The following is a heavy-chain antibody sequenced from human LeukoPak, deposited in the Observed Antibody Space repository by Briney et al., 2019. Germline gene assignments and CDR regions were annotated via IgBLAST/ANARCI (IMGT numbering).Heavy chain of an antibody. J-gene: IGHJ6*02. CDR2: INPNSGGT. CDR3: ARTLRSINYYYYYGMDV. V-gene: IGHV1-2*02. Sequence: ASETVSCKASGYTFTGYYMHWVRQAPGQGLEWMGWINPNSGGTNYAQKFQGRVTMTRDTSISTAYMELSRLRSDDTAVYYCARTLRSINYYYYYGMDVWGQGTTVTVSS. D-gene: IGHD4-17*01. CDR1: GYTFTGYY.